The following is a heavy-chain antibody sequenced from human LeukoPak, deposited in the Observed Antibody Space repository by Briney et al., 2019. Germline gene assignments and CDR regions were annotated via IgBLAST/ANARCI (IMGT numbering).Heavy chain of an antibody. CDR1: GYNFISYG. J-gene: IGHJ6*02. CDR2: ISPYNGNT. Sequence: GASVKVSCKASGYNFISYGISWVRQAPGRGLEWMGWISPYNGNTNYAQKLQGRVTVTTDTPTSTAYMELRSLRSDDTAVYYCARVWVSAWPLYNYYYGMDVWGQGTTVAASS. D-gene: IGHD6-19*01. CDR3: ARVWVSAWPLYNYYYGMDV. V-gene: IGHV1-18*01.